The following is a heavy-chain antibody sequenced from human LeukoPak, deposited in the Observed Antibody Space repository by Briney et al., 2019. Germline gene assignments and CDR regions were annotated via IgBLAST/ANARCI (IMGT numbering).Heavy chain of an antibody. CDR2: INHSGST. CDR3: ARQIYSGSYPVFDY. CDR1: GGSFSGYY. Sequence: SETLSLTCAVYGGSFSGYYWSWIRQPPGKGLEWIGEINHSGSTNYSPSLKSRVTISVDTSKNQFSLKLTSVTAADTAVYYCARQIYSGSYPVFDYWGQGMLVTVSS. V-gene: IGHV4-34*01. J-gene: IGHJ4*02. D-gene: IGHD1-26*01.